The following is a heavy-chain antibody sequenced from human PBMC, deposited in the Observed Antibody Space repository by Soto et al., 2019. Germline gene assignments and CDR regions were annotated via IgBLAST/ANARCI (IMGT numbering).Heavy chain of an antibody. V-gene: IGHV3-23*01. J-gene: IGHJ5*02. Sequence: GGSLRLSCAASGFTFSHYAMSWVRQAPGKGLEWVSAIGGGGVPTYHADSVKGRFTISRDNSKNTLYLQMNSLRAEDTAVYYCANGPGKPPQSFDPSVLGTLLT. CDR1: GFTFSHYA. CDR2: IGGGGVPT. CDR3: ANGPGKPPQSFDP. D-gene: IGHD1-26*01.